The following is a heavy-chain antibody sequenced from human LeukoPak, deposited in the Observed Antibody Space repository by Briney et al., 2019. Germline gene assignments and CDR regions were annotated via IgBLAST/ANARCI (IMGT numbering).Heavy chain of an antibody. V-gene: IGHV1-2*04. CDR1: GYTFTGYY. CDR3: ARANRRGYSYGYYVY. D-gene: IGHD5-18*01. J-gene: IGHJ4*02. Sequence: ASVKVSCKASGYTFTGYYMHWVRQAPGQGLEWMGWINPNSGGTNYAQKFQGWVTMTRDTSISTAYMELSRLRSDDTAVYHCARANRRGYSYGYYVYWGQGTLVTVSS. CDR2: INPNSGGT.